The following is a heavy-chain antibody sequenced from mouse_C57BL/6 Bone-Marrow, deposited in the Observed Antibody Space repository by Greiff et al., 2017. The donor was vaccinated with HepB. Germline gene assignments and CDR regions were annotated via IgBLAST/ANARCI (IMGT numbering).Heavy chain of an antibody. Sequence: EVQLQQSGAELVRPGASVKLSCTASGFNIKDDYMHWVKQRPEQGLEWIGWIDPENGDTEYASKFQGKATITADTSSNTAYLQLSSLTSEDTAVDYCTSTLMDYWGQGTSVTVSS. CDR1: GFNIKDDY. CDR2: IDPENGDT. CDR3: TSTLMDY. J-gene: IGHJ4*01. V-gene: IGHV14-4*01. D-gene: IGHD2-1*01.